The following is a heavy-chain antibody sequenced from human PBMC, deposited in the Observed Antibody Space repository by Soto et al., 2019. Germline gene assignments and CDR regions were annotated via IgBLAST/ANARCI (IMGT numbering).Heavy chain of an antibody. J-gene: IGHJ3*01. CDR2: IVPMFGTT. V-gene: IGHV1-69*01. CDR1: GDTFNSYG. CDR3: ARDLADVHLWDAFDV. D-gene: IGHD6-13*01. Sequence: QVQLVQSGPELKKPGSSVKVSCKAPGDTFNSYGISWVRQAPGQGLEWMGGIVPMFGTTNLALKFEDRVTITAEELTTTVYMEIRGLTSEDTAVYYCARDLADVHLWDAFDVWGHGTRVTVSS.